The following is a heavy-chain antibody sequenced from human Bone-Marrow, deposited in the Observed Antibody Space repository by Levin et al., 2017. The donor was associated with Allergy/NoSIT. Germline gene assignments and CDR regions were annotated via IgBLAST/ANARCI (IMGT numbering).Heavy chain of an antibody. Sequence: HPGGSLRLSCAASGLTFTNSAMSWVRRAPGKGLEWLSAIGGGGDKTYSADSVKGRFTISRDNSKSTLYLQMNGLRVDDTAVYYCAGVGYQRIYHHWGQGTLVTVSS. CDR2: IGGGGDKT. CDR1: GLTFTNSA. J-gene: IGHJ1*01. D-gene: IGHD3-16*02. V-gene: IGHV3-23*01. CDR3: AGVGYQRIYHH.